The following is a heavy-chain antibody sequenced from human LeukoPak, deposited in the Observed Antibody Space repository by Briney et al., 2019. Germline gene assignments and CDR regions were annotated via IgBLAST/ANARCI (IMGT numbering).Heavy chain of an antibody. V-gene: IGHV3-53*01. D-gene: IGHD6-19*01. CDR1: GFSVNNNY. CDR2: IYGGSNNT. J-gene: IGHJ4*02. CDR3: AREFRQTYSSGWSLDY. Sequence: GGSLRLSCAVSGFSVNNNYLSWVRQAPGKGLEWVSVIYGGSNNTHYADSVKGRFTISRDNSRNTVYPHMDSLRAEDTATYYCAREFRQTYSSGWSLDYWGQGTLVTVSS.